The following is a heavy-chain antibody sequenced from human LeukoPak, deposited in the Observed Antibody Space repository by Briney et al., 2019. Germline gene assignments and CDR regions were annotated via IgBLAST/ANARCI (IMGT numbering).Heavy chain of an antibody. J-gene: IGHJ4*02. V-gene: IGHV3-66*01. Sequence: GGSLRLSCAASGFTVSRNYMSWVRQAPGKGLEWVSLIYSGGSTYYADSVKGRFTIFRDSSKNTLYLQMINLRGEDTAVYYCAARIWSAYYTFDCWGQGTLVTVSS. CDR1: GFTVSRNY. D-gene: IGHD3-3*01. CDR2: IYSGGST. CDR3: AARIWSAYYTFDC.